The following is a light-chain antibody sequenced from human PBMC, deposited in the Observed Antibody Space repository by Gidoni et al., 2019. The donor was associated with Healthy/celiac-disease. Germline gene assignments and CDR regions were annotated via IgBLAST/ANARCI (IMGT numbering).Light chain of an antibody. CDR2: LGS. CDR1: QSRLHSNGYNY. Sequence: DIVMTHSPLSLPVTPGQPASSACRSSQSRLHSNGYNYLDWYLQKPVQSPHLLIYLGSTRASGVPARFSGSGSGTDFTLKISRVEAEDVGVYYCRQALQTPLTFGGGTKVEIK. J-gene: IGKJ4*01. V-gene: IGKV2-28*01. CDR3: RQALQTPLT.